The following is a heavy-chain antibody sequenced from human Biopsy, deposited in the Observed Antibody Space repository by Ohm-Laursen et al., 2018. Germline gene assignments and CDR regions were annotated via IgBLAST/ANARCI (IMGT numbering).Heavy chain of an antibody. CDR1: GYTFTGYH. J-gene: IGHJ6*01. D-gene: IGHD2/OR15-2a*01. V-gene: IGHV1-69*08. CDR3: ARDKTVLNYYFASDV. Sequence: GASVKVSCKASGYTFTGYHVHWVRQAPGQGLEWVGRIISMVGTPKYAQKFQGRATITVDKSTSTAYLDLSSLKSEDTAVYYCARDKTVLNYYFASDVWGQGTTVTVSS. CDR2: IISMVGTP.